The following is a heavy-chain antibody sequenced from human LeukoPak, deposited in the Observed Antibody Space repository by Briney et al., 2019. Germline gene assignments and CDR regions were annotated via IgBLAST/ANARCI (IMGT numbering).Heavy chain of an antibody. V-gene: IGHV4-39*01. D-gene: IGHD3-10*01. J-gene: IGHJ4*02. CDR1: GASIRISNYY. CDR2: VYYTGTT. CDR3: ARHSNYASGSTAKGLFDY. Sequence: PSGTLSLTCTVSGASIRISNYYWGWIRQPPGKGLEWIASVYYTGTTYYNPSLKSRVTIFVETSKNQVSLRLSSVTAADTAVYYCARHSNYASGSTAKGLFDYWGQGALVSVSS.